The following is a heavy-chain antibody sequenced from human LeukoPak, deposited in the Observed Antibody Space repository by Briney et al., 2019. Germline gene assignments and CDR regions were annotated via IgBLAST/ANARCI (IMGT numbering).Heavy chain of an antibody. J-gene: IGHJ6*02. CDR1: GASVSTYH. CDR2: IYNSGNT. Sequence: PSETLSLTCSVSGASVSTYHWSWIRQPAGKGLEWIGRIYNSGNTNYNPSLESRVSMSLDTSKNQFSLKLSSVTAADTAVYYCARDLGSSAGRYYYGMDVWGQGTTVTVSS. CDR3: ARDLGSSAGRYYYGMDV. V-gene: IGHV4-4*07. D-gene: IGHD6-13*01.